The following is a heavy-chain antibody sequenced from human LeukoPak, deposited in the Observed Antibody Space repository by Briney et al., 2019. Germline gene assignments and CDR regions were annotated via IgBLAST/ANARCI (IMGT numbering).Heavy chain of an antibody. D-gene: IGHD3-10*01. Sequence: ASVKVSCKASGYTFTSYYMHWVRQAPGQGLEWMGIINPSGGSTSYAQKFQGRVTMTRDTSTSTVYMELSSLRSEDTAVYYCARGITMVRGVRSNYFDYWGQRTLVTVSS. CDR1: GYTFTSYY. J-gene: IGHJ4*02. CDR2: INPSGGST. V-gene: IGHV1-46*01. CDR3: ARGITMVRGVRSNYFDY.